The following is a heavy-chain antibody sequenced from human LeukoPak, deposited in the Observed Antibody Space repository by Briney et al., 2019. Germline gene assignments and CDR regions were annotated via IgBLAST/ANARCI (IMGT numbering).Heavy chain of an antibody. CDR3: ARHGKQQQLVL. V-gene: IGHV4-39*01. CDR2: IYYSGST. D-gene: IGHD6-13*01. Sequence: KSSDTLSLTCTVSGGSISSSSYYCAWIRQPPGKVLGWIGSIYYSGSTYYNPSLKSRVTISVDTSKNQFSLKLSSVTAADTAVYYCARHGKQQQLVLWGQGTLVTVSS. CDR1: GGSISSSSYY. J-gene: IGHJ4*02.